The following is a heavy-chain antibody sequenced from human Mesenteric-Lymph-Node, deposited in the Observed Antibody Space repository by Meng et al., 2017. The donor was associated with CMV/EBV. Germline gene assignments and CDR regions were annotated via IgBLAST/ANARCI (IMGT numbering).Heavy chain of an antibody. J-gene: IGHJ6*02. D-gene: IGHD4-17*01. Sequence: GESLKISCAASGFTFSSYSVNWVRQAPGKGLEWLSYISSGARTIYYAESVKGRFTISRDNGKESLYLQMNSLSAEDTALYYCAKGRTTVTIGGYGMDVWGQGTTVTVSS. CDR3: AKGRTTVTIGGYGMDV. CDR1: GFTFSSYS. CDR2: ISSGARTI. V-gene: IGHV3-48*04.